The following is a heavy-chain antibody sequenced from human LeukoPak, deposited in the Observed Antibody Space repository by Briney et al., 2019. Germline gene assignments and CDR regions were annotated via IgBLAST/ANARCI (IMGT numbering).Heavy chain of an antibody. CDR3: ARDPTAAGTRYGMDV. J-gene: IGHJ6*02. Sequence: GASVKVSCKASGYTFTSYGISWVRQAPGQGLEWMGGIIPIFGTANYAQKFQGRVTITADESTSTAYMELSSLRSEDTAVYYCARDPTAAGTRYGMDVWGQGTTVTVSS. D-gene: IGHD6-13*01. V-gene: IGHV1-69*13. CDR1: GYTFTSYG. CDR2: IIPIFGTA.